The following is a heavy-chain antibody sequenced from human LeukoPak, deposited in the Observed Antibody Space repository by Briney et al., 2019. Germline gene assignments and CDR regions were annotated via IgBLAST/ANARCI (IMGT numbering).Heavy chain of an antibody. J-gene: IGHJ3*02. CDR1: GYSISSGYY. CDR2: IYRSGST. V-gene: IGHV4-38-2*02. Sequence: SETLSLTCTVSGYSISSGYYWVWIRQPPGEGLEWIGSIYRSGSTNYNPSLKSRVTISVDTSKNQFSLKVSSVTAADTAVYYCARGGNYDSSGYYDAFDIWGQGTMVTVSS. CDR3: ARGGNYDSSGYYDAFDI. D-gene: IGHD3-22*01.